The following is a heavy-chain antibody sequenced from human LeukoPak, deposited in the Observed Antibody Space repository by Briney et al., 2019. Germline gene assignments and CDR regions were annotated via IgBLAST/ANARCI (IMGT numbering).Heavy chain of an antibody. Sequence: PGGSLRLSCAASGFTFSTYWMSWVRQAPGKGREWVANIKQDGSEKYYVDSVKGRFTISRDNAKNSLYLQMDSLTAEDTAVYYCARGGGNFEYWGQGTLVTVSA. CDR3: ARGGGNFEY. CDR2: IKQDGSEK. V-gene: IGHV3-7*01. CDR1: GFTFSTYW. J-gene: IGHJ4*02. D-gene: IGHD3-16*01.